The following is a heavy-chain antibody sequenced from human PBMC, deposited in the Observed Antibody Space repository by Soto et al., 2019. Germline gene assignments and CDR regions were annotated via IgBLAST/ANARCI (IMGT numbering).Heavy chain of an antibody. D-gene: IGHD3-10*01. V-gene: IGHV3-21*01. J-gene: IGHJ3*02. Sequence: GGSLRLSCAASGFTFSSYSMNWVRQAPGKGLEWVSSISSSSSYIYYADSAKGRFTISRDNAKNSLYLQMNSLRAEDTAVYYCARGYYYGSGSYPDAFDIWGQGTMVTVS. CDR1: GFTFSSYS. CDR2: ISSSSSYI. CDR3: ARGYYYGSGSYPDAFDI.